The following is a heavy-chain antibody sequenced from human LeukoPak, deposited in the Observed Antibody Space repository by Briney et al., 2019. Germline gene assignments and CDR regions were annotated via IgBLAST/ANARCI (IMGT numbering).Heavy chain of an antibody. CDR1: GYTFTSYG. Sequence: ASVKVSXKASGYTFTSYGINWVRQATGQGLEWMGWMNPNSGNTGYAQKFQGRGTMTRNTSISTAYMELSSLRSEDTAVYYCARAGIWFGELLPPDYWGQGTLVTVSS. CDR3: ARAGIWFGELLPPDY. D-gene: IGHD3-10*01. CDR2: MNPNSGNT. J-gene: IGHJ4*02. V-gene: IGHV1-8*01.